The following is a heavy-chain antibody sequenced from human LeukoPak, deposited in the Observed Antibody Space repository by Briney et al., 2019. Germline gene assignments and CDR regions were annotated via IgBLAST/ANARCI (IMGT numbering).Heavy chain of an antibody. Sequence: GGSLRLSCVVSGFTVSSKYMSWVRQAPGKGLGGVSVIYSGGSTYSADSVKGRFTISRDNSKNTLYLQMNSLSAEDTAVYYCAYDYFGSGSYLYWGQGTLVTVSS. D-gene: IGHD3-10*01. V-gene: IGHV3-53*01. J-gene: IGHJ4*02. CDR3: AYDYFGSGSYLY. CDR1: GFTVSSKY. CDR2: IYSGGST.